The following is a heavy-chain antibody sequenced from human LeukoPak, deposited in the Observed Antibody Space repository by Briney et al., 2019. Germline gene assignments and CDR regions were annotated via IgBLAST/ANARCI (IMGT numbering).Heavy chain of an antibody. CDR1: GFTFSSYA. D-gene: IGHD6-6*01. V-gene: IGHV3-23*01. CDR2: ISGGGGTT. CDR3: ANSYTSSSRTPFDC. Sequence: GGSLRLSCAASGFTFSSYAMTWVRHAPGKGLEWVSAISGGGGTTYHADSVKGRFTISRDNSKNTLYLQMDSLRAEDTAVYYCANSYTSSSRTPFDCWGQGTLVTVSS. J-gene: IGHJ4*02.